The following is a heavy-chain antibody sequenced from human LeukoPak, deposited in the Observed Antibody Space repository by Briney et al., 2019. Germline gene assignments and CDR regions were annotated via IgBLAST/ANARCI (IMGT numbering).Heavy chain of an antibody. CDR1: GFTFSSYW. J-gene: IGHJ4*02. V-gene: IGHV3-53*01. Sequence: GGSLRLSCAASGFTFSSYWMNWVRQAPGKGLEWVSIIYSGGDTYYADSVKGRFTISRDISKNTLYLQMNNLRAEDTAFYYCARSPPASPFDYWGQGTLVTVSS. CDR3: ARSPPASPFDY. D-gene: IGHD2-2*01. CDR2: IYSGGDT.